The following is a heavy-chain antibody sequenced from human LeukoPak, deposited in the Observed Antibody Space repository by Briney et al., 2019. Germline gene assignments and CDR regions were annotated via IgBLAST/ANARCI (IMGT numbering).Heavy chain of an antibody. J-gene: IGHJ6*02. CDR1: GYTFTSYD. CDR2: MNPNSGNT. Sequence: ASVKVSCKASGYTFTSYDINWVRQATGQGLEWMGWMNPNSGNTGYAQKFQGRVTMTRDTSISTAYMELSRLRSDDTAVYYCARDLDYYYYYYGMDVWGQGTTVTVSS. D-gene: IGHD3-9*01. CDR3: ARDLDYYYYYYGMDV. V-gene: IGHV1-8*01.